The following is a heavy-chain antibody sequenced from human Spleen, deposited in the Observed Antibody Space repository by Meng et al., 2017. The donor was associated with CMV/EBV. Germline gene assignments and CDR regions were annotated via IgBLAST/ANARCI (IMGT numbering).Heavy chain of an antibody. CDR3: SRQGPYSSPSDWYFDL. CDR2: IRSKGYSYAA. Sequence: GESLKISCAASGFTFSGSTMHWVRQASGKGLEWLGRIRSKGYSYAAAYAPSVKGRFTISRDDSKNTAYLQMNSLKTEDTAIYYCSRQGPYSSPSDWYFDLWGRGTLVTVSS. V-gene: IGHV3-73*01. D-gene: IGHD6-6*01. CDR1: GFTFSGST. J-gene: IGHJ2*01.